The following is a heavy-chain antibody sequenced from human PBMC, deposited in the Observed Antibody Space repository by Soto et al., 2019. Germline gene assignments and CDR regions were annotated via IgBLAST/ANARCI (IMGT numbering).Heavy chain of an antibody. V-gene: IGHV5-51*01. D-gene: IGHD2-21*02. J-gene: IGHJ6*04. Sequence: GESLKISCRGSGYRFTSYWIDWVRQMPGKGLEWMGIIYPGDSETRYSPSFQGQVTMSADKSISTAYLQWYSLKASDTAIYYCARLLCGGGDCYSLYYPVLGVGGKGTTVTVPS. CDR2: IYPGDSET. CDR1: GYRFTSYW. CDR3: ARLLCGGGDCYSLYYPVLGV.